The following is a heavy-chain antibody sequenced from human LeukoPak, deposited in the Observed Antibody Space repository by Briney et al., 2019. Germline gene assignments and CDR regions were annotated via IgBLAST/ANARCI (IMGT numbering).Heavy chain of an antibody. D-gene: IGHD1-26*01. CDR2: ISGSGGST. CDR3: AKDLLSGSCTYYFDY. CDR1: GFTFSDYY. V-gene: IGHV3-23*01. Sequence: GGSLRLSCAASGFTFSDYYMSWIRQAPGKGLEWVSAISGSGGSTYYADSVKGRFTISRDNSKNTLYLQMNSLRAEDTAVYYCAKDLLSGSCTYYFDYWGQGTLVTVSS. J-gene: IGHJ4*02.